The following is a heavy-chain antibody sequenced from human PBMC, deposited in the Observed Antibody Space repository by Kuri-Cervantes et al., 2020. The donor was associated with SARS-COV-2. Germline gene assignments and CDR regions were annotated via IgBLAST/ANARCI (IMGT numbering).Heavy chain of an antibody. J-gene: IGHJ4*02. CDR1: GGSISSSSYY. Sequence: SETLSLTCTVSGGSISSSSYYWGWIRQPPGKGLEWIGGIYYSGSTYYNPSLKSRVTISVDTSKNQFSLKLSSVTAADTAVYYCARLEIPLVAAAYAYWGQGTLVTVSS. V-gene: IGHV4-39*01. D-gene: IGHD6-13*01. CDR2: IYYSGST. CDR3: ARLEIPLVAAAYAY.